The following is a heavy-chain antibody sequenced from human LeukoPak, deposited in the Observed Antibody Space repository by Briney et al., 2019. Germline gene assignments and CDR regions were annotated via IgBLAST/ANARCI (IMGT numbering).Heavy chain of an antibody. CDR1: GGSISSYY. Sequence: SETLSLTCTVSGGSISSYYWSWIRQPPGKGLEWIGYIYYSGSTNYNPSLKSRDTISVDTSKNQFSLKLSSVTAADTAVYYCASAPYGDYAFDYWGQGTLVTVSS. CDR2: IYYSGST. V-gene: IGHV4-59*01. D-gene: IGHD4-17*01. J-gene: IGHJ4*02. CDR3: ASAPYGDYAFDY.